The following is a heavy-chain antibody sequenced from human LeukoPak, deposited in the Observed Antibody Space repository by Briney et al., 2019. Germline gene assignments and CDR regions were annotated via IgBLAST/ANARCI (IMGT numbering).Heavy chain of an antibody. CDR3: AKGDDHFDY. D-gene: IGHD3-16*01. CDR1: GFTFDDYA. V-gene: IGHV3-9*01. J-gene: IGHJ4*02. CDR2: ISWNSGSI. Sequence: GGSLRLSCAASGFTFDDYAMHWVRQAPGKGLEWVSGISWNSGSIGYADSVKGRFTISRDNAKNSLYLQMNSLRAEDTALYYCAKGDDHFDYWGQGTLVTVSS.